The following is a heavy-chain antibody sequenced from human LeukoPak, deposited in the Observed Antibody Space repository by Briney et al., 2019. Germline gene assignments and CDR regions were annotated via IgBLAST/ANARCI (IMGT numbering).Heavy chain of an antibody. D-gene: IGHD5-18*01. CDR2: IIPILGIA. Sequence: ASVKVSCKASGGTFSSYAISWVRQAPGQGLEWMGRIIPILGIANYAQKFQGRVTITADKSTSTAYMELSSLRSEDTAVYYCARDRILQWFDPWGQGTLVTVSS. J-gene: IGHJ5*02. CDR1: GGTFSSYA. CDR3: ARDRILQWFDP. V-gene: IGHV1-69*04.